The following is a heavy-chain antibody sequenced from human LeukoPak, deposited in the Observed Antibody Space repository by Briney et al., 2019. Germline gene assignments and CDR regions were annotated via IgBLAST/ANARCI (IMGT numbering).Heavy chain of an antibody. V-gene: IGHV1-18*01. CDR2: ISTYSGDT. D-gene: IGHD6-13*01. CDR1: GYTFTNYG. CDR3: ARSIAAAGPTLDY. Sequence: ASVKVSCKASGYTFTNYGISWVRQAPGQGLEWMGWISTYSGDTDYAQKFQGRVTVTTDTSTNTAYMELRSLTSDDTAVYYCARSIAAAGPTLDYWGQGTLVTVSS. J-gene: IGHJ4*02.